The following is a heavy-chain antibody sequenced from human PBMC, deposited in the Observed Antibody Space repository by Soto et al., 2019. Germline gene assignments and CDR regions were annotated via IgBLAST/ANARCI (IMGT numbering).Heavy chain of an antibody. V-gene: IGHV4-4*02. CDR1: GGSINSRYW. CDR2: IYHSGST. Sequence: PSETLSLTCAVSGGSINSRYWWSWVRQSPGKGLEWIGEIYHSGSTNYNPSLKSRVTISVDKSKNQFSLNLSSVTAADTAVYYCARGKTLLRYFDWLKSAWFDPWGQGTLVTVS. CDR3: ARGKTLLRYFDWLKSAWFDP. D-gene: IGHD3-9*01. J-gene: IGHJ5*02.